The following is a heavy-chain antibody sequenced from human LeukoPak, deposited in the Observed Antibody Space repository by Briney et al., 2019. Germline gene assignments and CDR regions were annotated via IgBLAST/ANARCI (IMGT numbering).Heavy chain of an antibody. J-gene: IGHJ4*02. Sequence: PGGSLRLSCAASGFTFSNYGMNWVRKAPGKGLEWVSYISSSSTIIYYADSVKGRFTISRDNAKSSLYLQMNSLRAEDTAVYSCARVGSPIAAAGTVYWGQGTLVTVSS. CDR1: GFTFSNYG. CDR2: ISSSSTII. V-gene: IGHV3-48*01. D-gene: IGHD6-13*01. CDR3: ARVGSPIAAAGTVY.